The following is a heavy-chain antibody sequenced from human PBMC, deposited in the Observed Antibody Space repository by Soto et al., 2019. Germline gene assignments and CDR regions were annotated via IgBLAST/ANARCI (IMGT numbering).Heavy chain of an antibody. CDR1: GLTFSSHA. J-gene: IGHJ6*03. D-gene: IGHD3-16*01. V-gene: IGHV3-23*01. CDR3: AKGGIGYFYFYYMDV. CDR2: ISGSGGST. Sequence: EVQLLESGGGLVQHGGSLRLSCAASGLTFSSHAMSWVRQAPGKGLEWVAAISGSGGSTYNVDSVKCRFTISRDNSKYTLYLQMNSLRAEDTAVYYCAKGGIGYFYFYYMDVWGKGTTVTVSS.